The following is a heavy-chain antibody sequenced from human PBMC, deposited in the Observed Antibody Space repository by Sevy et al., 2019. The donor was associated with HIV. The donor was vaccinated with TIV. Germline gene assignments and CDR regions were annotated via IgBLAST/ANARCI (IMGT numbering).Heavy chain of an antibody. CDR1: GFTFNKFA. CDR2: ISRKSLGT. D-gene: IGHD1-1*01. Sequence: GGSLRLSCAASGFTFNKFAMSWVRQAPGKGLEWVSAISRKSLGTYYADPVKGRFSISRVDSKNMLYLQMSSLRGDDTAVYYCAKEGNNSPDKFDSWGQGTLVTVSS. V-gene: IGHV3-23*01. CDR3: AKEGNNSPDKFDS. J-gene: IGHJ4*02.